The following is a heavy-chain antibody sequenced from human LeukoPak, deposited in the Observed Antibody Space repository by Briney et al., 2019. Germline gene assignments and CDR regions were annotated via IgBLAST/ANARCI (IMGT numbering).Heavy chain of an antibody. V-gene: IGHV4-59*01. CDR3: ARGASAMDNFDY. CDR2: IYYSGST. J-gene: IGHJ4*02. CDR1: GGSISSYY. D-gene: IGHD5-18*01. Sequence: SETLSLTCTASGGSISSYYWSWIRQPPGKGLEWIGYIYYSGSTNYNPSLKSRVTISVDTSKNQFSLKLSSVTAADTAVYYCARGASAMDNFDYWGQGTLVTVSS.